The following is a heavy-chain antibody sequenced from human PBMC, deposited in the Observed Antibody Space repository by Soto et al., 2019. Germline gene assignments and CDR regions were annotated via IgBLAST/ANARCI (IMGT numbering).Heavy chain of an antibody. CDR2: INTGNGNT. CDR3: ARVLGGYLDYLDD. V-gene: IGHV1-3*04. J-gene: IGHJ4*02. Sequence: GASVKVSCKASGYTFTNYAMHWMRQAPGQRLEWMGWINTGNGNTKYSQKFQGRVTITRDTSASTAYVELSSLRTEDTAVYYCARVLGGYLDYLDDWGQGTLVTVSS. D-gene: IGHD3-16*02. CDR1: GYTFTNYA.